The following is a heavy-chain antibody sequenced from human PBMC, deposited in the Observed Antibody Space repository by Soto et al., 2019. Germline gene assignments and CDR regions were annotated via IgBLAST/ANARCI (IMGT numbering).Heavy chain of an antibody. J-gene: IGHJ5*02. CDR3: ARGKSDLERFNWLDP. CDR1: GYSFTTYW. Sequence: DVQLAQSGAEVKKPGESLRITCEASGYSFTTYWISWVRQMPGKGLEWMGAIDPRDSYTKYSPSFQGHVTISVDKSISTAYLQWNSLKASDTAIYYCARGKSDLERFNWLDPWGQGTLVTVSS. D-gene: IGHD1-1*01. CDR2: IDPRDSYT. V-gene: IGHV5-10-1*03.